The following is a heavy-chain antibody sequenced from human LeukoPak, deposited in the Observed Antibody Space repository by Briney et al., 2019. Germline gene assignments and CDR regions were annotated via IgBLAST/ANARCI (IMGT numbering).Heavy chain of an antibody. V-gene: IGHV1-2*02. CDR3: ARGRDYGARRYFDY. D-gene: IGHD4-17*01. CDR1: GYTFTGYY. CDR2: INPNSGGT. Sequence: EASVKVSCKASGYTFTGYYMHWVRQAPGQGLEWMGWINPNSGGTNYAQKFQGRVTMTRDTSISTAYMELSSLRSEDTAVYYCARGRDYGARRYFDYWGQGTLVTVSS. J-gene: IGHJ4*02.